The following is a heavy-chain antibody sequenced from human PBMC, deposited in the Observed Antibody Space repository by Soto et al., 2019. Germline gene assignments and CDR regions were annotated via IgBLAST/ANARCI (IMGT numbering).Heavy chain of an antibody. CDR3: AREEHDPYDSSGYYFNWFDP. D-gene: IGHD3-22*01. J-gene: IGHJ5*02. V-gene: IGHV1-69*01. Sequence: QVQLVQSGAEVKKPGSSVKVSCKASGGTISSYAVSWERQAPGQGLEWMGGIVPMFGAANYAQKFQGSVTLIADGSTSTVYMELRSLSSEDTAVYYCAREEHDPYDSSGYYFNWFDPWGQGTLVTVSS. CDR1: GGTISSYA. CDR2: IVPMFGAA.